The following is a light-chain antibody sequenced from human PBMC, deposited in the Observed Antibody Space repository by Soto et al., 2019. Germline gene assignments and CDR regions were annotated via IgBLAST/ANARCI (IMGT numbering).Light chain of an antibody. CDR1: SSDVGGYNY. CDR2: DVT. CDR3: SSYTSSNTRQIV. J-gene: IGLJ1*01. Sequence: QSALTQPASVSGSPGQSITISCTGTSSDVGGYNYVSWYQHHPGKAPKLIIYDVTNRPSGVSNPFSGSKSGNTASLTIPGLQPEDEADYYRSSYTSSNTRQIVFGTGTKVTVL. V-gene: IGLV2-14*03.